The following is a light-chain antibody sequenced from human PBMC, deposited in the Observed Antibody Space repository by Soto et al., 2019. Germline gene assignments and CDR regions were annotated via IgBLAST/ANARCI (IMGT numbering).Light chain of an antibody. J-gene: IGKJ2*01. CDR2: GAS. Sequence: EIVLTQSPGTLSLSPGERATLSCRASQSVTSNYLAWYQQKPGQAPRLLIYGASTRATGIPGRFSGSGSGTDFTLTITRLEPEDFAVYYCQQYGSSPRTFGQGTQLEI. CDR1: QSVTSNY. CDR3: QQYGSSPRT. V-gene: IGKV3-20*01.